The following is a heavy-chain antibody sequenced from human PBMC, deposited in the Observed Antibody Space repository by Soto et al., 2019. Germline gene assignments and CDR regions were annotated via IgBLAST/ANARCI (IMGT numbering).Heavy chain of an antibody. Sequence: QVQVVQSGVEVRRPGSSVKVSCKASGATLKNCVISWVRQAPGQGLEWMGGIIPLFGTTDFAQRFQGRLKITTDESASTAYMELSRLRSEDTATYYGAAELGFGTISVVWGQGNTVIVS. CDR2: IIPLFGTT. V-gene: IGHV1-69*01. D-gene: IGHD7-27*01. J-gene: IGHJ6*02. CDR1: GATLKNCV. CDR3: AAELGFGTISVV.